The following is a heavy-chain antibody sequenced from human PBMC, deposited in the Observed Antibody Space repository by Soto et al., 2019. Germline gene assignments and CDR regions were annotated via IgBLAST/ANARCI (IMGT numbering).Heavy chain of an antibody. D-gene: IGHD5-12*01. J-gene: IGHJ5*02. Sequence: SQTLSLTCAISGDSVSSNTASWNWIRQSPSRGLEWLGRTYFRSKWYNDYAVSVKSRIIINPDTSNNQFSLQLNSVTPEDTSVYFCAKGDNLGPKTGYAFDPWGQGIMVTVSS. CDR3: AKGDNLGPKTGYAFDP. CDR2: TYFRSKWYN. V-gene: IGHV6-1*01. CDR1: GDSVSSNTAS.